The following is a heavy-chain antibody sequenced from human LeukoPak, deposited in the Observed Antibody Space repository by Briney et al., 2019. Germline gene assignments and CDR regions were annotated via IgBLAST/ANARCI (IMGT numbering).Heavy chain of an antibody. J-gene: IGHJ4*02. CDR2: MNPNSGNT. D-gene: IGHD4-11*01. V-gene: IGHV1-8*01. CDR1: GYTFTSYD. CDR3: ARGHPLNDYSFDY. Sequence: ASVKVSCKASGYTFTSYDINWVRQATGQGLAWMGWMNPNSGNTGYAQKFQGRVTMTRNTSISTAYMELSSLRSEDTAVYYCARGHPLNDYSFDYWGQGTLVTVSS.